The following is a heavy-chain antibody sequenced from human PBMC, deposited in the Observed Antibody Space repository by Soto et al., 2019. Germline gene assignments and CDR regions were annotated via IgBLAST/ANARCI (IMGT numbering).Heavy chain of an antibody. Sequence: SGPTLVNPTETLTLTCTVSGFSLSNARMGVSWIRQPPGKALEWLAHIFSIDEKSYSTSLKSRLAISKDTSKSQVVLTMTNMDPVDTATYYCARDPLRYSSGWFISADYYGMDVWGQGTTVNVSS. CDR1: GFSLSNARMG. D-gene: IGHD6-19*01. J-gene: IGHJ6*02. V-gene: IGHV2-26*01. CDR2: IFSIDEK. CDR3: ARDPLRYSSGWFISADYYGMDV.